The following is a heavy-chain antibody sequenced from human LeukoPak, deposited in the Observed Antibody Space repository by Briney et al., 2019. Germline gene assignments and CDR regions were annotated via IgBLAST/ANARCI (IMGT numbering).Heavy chain of an antibody. V-gene: IGHV3-7*01. CDR1: GFPLSSHW. Sequence: GGSLRLSCAASGFPLSSHWMSWVRQAPGKGLEWVANINQDGSAKYYVASVKGRFTISRDNAENSIYLQMNSLRAGDTAVYYCARWDIRGTAHQLDYWGQGTLLTVSS. CDR2: INQDGSAK. J-gene: IGHJ4*02. D-gene: IGHD5-12*01. CDR3: ARWDIRGTAHQLDY.